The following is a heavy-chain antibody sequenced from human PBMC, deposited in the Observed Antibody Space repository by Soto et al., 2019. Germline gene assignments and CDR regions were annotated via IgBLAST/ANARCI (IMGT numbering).Heavy chain of an antibody. CDR2: ISSDGSEK. CDR1: VFTCSNYA. J-gene: IGHJ4*02. Sequence: GSLRLSCVASVFTCSNYAMHWVRQAPGKGLGWVAVISSDGSEKYYLDSVRDRFTIPRDNSKNTLYLQMNNLRPEDTAMYYCANSWTTLTTGFDFWGQGALVTVSS. CDR3: ANSWTTLTTGFDF. D-gene: IGHD4-17*01. V-gene: IGHV3-30*18.